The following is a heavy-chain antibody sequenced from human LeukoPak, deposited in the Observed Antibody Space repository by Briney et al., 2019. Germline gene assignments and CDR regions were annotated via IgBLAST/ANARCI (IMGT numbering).Heavy chain of an antibody. CDR1: GGSISSGDYY. V-gene: IGHV4-30-4*08. J-gene: IGHJ4*02. CDR3: AGSLDYGGNPALDY. D-gene: IGHD4-23*01. CDR2: IYYSGST. Sequence: SQTLSLTCTVSGGSISSGDYYWSWIRQPPGKDQEWIGYIYYSGSTYYNPSLKSRVTISVDTSKNQFSLKLSSVTAADTAVYYCAGSLDYGGNPALDYWGQGTLVTVSS.